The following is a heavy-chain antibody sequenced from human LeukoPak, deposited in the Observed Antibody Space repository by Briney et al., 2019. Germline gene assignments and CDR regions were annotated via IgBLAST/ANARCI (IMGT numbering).Heavy chain of an antibody. CDR3: ARDYGSSGWYAHFDY. D-gene: IGHD6-19*01. Sequence: GRSLRLSCAASGFTFSSYAMHWVRQAPGKGLEWVAVISYDGSNKYYADSVKGRFTISRDNSKKTLYLQMNSLRAEDTAVYYCARDYGSSGWYAHFDYWGQGTLVTVSS. J-gene: IGHJ4*02. CDR2: ISYDGSNK. CDR1: GFTFSSYA. V-gene: IGHV3-30-3*01.